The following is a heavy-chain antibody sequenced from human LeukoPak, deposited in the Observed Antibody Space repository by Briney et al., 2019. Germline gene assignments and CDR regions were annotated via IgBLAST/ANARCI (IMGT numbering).Heavy chain of an antibody. CDR3: VRDGYSGYGMDV. CDR1: GFTFSSYG. D-gene: IGHD2-15*01. CDR2: IWYDGRNK. V-gene: IGHV3-33*01. Sequence: GGSLRLSCAASGFTFSSYGIHWVRQAPGKGLEWVAVIWYDGRNKYYVDSVKGRFTISRDNSKNTLYLRMNSLRAEDTAVYYCVRDGYSGYGMDVWGQGTTVTVSS. J-gene: IGHJ6*02.